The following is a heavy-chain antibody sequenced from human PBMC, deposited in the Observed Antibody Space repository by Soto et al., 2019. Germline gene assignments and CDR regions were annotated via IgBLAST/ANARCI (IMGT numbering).Heavy chain of an antibody. Sequence: QVQLQESGPGLVKPSETLSLTCTVSGGSISSYYWSWIRQPPGKGLEWIGYIYYSGSTNYDPSLKSRVTISVDTSKNQFSLKLSSVTAADTAVYYCARAVGGGSYYFDYWGQGTLVTVSS. CDR3: ARAVGGGSYYFDY. V-gene: IGHV4-59*01. CDR2: IYYSGST. J-gene: IGHJ4*02. D-gene: IGHD1-26*01. CDR1: GGSISSYY.